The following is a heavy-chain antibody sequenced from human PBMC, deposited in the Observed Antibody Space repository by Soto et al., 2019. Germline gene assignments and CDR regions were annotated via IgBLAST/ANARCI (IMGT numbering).Heavy chain of an antibody. J-gene: IGHJ4*02. CDR2: ISDTGAST. Sequence: EVRLVEAGGGLKQPGGSLRLSCAASGFTFKESAMNWVRQAPGKGLERVASISDTGASTWYAESVRGRLSISRDNSKNTLYLQMSSLRGEDTAVYYCAKGRGSGWAWYFDNWGQGTLVTVSS. V-gene: IGHV3-23*04. CDR3: AKGRGSGWAWYFDN. CDR1: GFTFKESA. D-gene: IGHD6-19*01.